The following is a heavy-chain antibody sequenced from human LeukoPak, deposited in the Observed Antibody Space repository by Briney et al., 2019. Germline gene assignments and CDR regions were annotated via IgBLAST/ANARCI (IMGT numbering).Heavy chain of an antibody. CDR1: GFTFSSYW. J-gene: IGHJ4*02. D-gene: IGHD3-3*01. V-gene: IGHV3-74*01. CDR2: INSDGSST. Sequence: GGSLRLSCAASGFTFSSYWMHWVRQAPGKGLVWVSRINSDGSSTSYADSVKGRFTISRDNAKNTLYLQMNRLRAEDTAVYYCARDPYYDFWSGPDLDYWGQGTLVTVSS. CDR3: ARDPYYDFWSGPDLDY.